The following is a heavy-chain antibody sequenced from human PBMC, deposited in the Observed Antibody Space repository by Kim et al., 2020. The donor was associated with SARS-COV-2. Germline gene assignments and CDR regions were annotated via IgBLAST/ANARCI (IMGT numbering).Heavy chain of an antibody. D-gene: IGHD6-19*01. J-gene: IGHJ3*02. CDR2: INPNSGGT. CDR3: AREGGSSGWYRNNDAFDI. CDR1: GYTFTGYY. Sequence: ASVKVSCKASGYTFTGYYMHWVRQAPGQGLEWMGWINPNSGGTNYAQKFQGRVTMTRDTSISTAYMELSRLRSDDTAVYYCAREGGSSGWYRNNDAFDIWGQGTMVTVSS. V-gene: IGHV1-2*02.